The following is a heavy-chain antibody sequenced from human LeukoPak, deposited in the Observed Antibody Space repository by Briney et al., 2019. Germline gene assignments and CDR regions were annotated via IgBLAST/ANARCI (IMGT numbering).Heavy chain of an antibody. V-gene: IGHV3-30*18. J-gene: IGHJ4*02. CDR3: AKIMTYSSSPSFDY. CDR1: GFTFNNFG. CDR2: ISYDGSKK. Sequence: PGGSLRLSCAASGFTFNNFGMPWVRQAPGKGLEWVAVISYDGSKKFYADSVKGRFTISRDHSKNTLYLQMNSLRAEDTAVYYCAKIMTYSSSPSFDYWGQGTLVTVSS. D-gene: IGHD6-13*01.